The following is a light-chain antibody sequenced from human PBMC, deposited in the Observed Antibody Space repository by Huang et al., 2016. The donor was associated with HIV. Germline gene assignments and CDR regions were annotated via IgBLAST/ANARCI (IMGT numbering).Light chain of an antibody. J-gene: IGKJ1*01. V-gene: IGKV1-39*01. Sequence: DIQMTQSPSSLSASVGDRVTITCRASQSISSYLNWYQQIPGKAPKVLIYAASNLQSGVPSRFSGIGSGTDFTLTISSLQPEDFSTYYCQQTYSTPWTFGQGTKVEIK. CDR1: QSISSY. CDR2: AAS. CDR3: QQTYSTPWT.